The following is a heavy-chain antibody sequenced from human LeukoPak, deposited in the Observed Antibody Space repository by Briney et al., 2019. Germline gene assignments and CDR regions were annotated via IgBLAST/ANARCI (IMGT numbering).Heavy chain of an antibody. J-gene: IGHJ6*02. CDR1: GFTVGSNY. Sequence: GGSLRLSCAASGFTVGSNYMSWVRQAPGKGLEWVSSISSSSSYIYYADSVKGRFTISRDNAKNSLYLQMNSLRAEDTAVYYCARDNQYCSSTSCYYYYYGMDVWGQGTTVTVSS. D-gene: IGHD2-2*01. CDR3: ARDNQYCSSTSCYYYYYGMDV. V-gene: IGHV3-21*01. CDR2: ISSSSSYI.